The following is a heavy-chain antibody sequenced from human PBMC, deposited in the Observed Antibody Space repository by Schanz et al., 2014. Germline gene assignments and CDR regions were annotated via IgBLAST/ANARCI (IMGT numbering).Heavy chain of an antibody. V-gene: IGHV3-23*01. Sequence: EVQLLESGGGLVQPGGSLRLSCAASGFTFRNYGMSWVRQAPGQGLEWVSAISGSGGSTYYADSVKGRFTTSRDNGKKSMYLQMNSLRAEDTAVYYCARLDSSSWYPRYWGQGTLVTVSS. CDR1: GFTFRNYG. CDR2: ISGSGGST. J-gene: IGHJ4*02. CDR3: ARLDSSSWYPRY. D-gene: IGHD6-13*01.